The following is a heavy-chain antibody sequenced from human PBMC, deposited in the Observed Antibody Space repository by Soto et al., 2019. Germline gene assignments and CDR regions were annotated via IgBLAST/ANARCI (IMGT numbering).Heavy chain of an antibody. D-gene: IGHD6-19*01. Sequence: GESLKISCKGSGYSFTSYWNGWERKMPGKGLEWLGIIYPGDSDTRYSPTFQGQVTISADKSISTAYLQWSSLKASDTAMYYCARHVPAVAVVYWGQGTLVTVSS. J-gene: IGHJ4*02. CDR3: ARHVPAVAVVY. CDR1: GYSFTSYW. V-gene: IGHV5-51*01. CDR2: IYPGDSDT.